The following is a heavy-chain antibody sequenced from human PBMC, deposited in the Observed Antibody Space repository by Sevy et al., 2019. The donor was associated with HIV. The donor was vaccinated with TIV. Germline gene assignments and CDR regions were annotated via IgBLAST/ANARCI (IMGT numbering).Heavy chain of an antibody. CDR1: GFIFSNYA. Sequence: GGSLRLSCAASGFIFSNYAMSWVRQAPGKGLEWVSGLSGSGDRTYYADSVKGRFTISRDNSKNTLYLQMNSLRAEDTAVYYCAKKIGRAPSNGMDVWGQGTTVTVSS. D-gene: IGHD3-10*01. CDR3: AKKIGRAPSNGMDV. V-gene: IGHV3-23*01. CDR2: LSGSGDRT. J-gene: IGHJ6*02.